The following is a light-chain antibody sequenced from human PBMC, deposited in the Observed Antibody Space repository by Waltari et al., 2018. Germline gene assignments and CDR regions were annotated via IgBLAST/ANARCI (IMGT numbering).Light chain of an antibody. CDR2: AAP. CDR3: QQADSYPLT. CDR1: QGINSW. V-gene: IGKV1D-12*01. J-gene: IGKJ4*01. Sequence: DIQMTQSPSSVCASVGDRVTITCRASQGINSWLTWYQQQPGKAPKHLHNAAPNLQNGDPSRFSGSGSGTDFTLTISSLQPEDFATYYCQQADSYPLTFGGGTKVEIK.